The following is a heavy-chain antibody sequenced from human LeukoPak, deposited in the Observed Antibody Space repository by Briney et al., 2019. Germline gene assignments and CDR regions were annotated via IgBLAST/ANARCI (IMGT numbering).Heavy chain of an antibody. CDR1: GFTFSDYY. Sequence: PGGSLRLSCAASGFTFSDYYMSWIRQAPGKGLEWVSYISSSSSYTNYADSVKGRFTISRDNAKNSLYLQMNSLRADDTAVYYCARVSSSSTNYFDSWGQGTLVTVSS. D-gene: IGHD6-19*01. V-gene: IGHV3-11*06. CDR3: ARVSSSSTNYFDS. J-gene: IGHJ4*02. CDR2: ISSSSSYT.